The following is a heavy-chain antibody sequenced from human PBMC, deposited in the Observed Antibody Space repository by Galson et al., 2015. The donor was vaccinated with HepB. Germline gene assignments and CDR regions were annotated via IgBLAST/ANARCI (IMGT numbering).Heavy chain of an antibody. Sequence: SLRLSCAASGFTFSSYAMHWVRQAPGKGLEWVAVISYDGSNKYYADSVKGRFTISRDNSKNTLYLQMNSLRAEDTAVYYCAREPPYGDYEPKPSQHWGQGTLVTVSS. CDR2: ISYDGSNK. V-gene: IGHV3-30-3*01. CDR1: GFTFSSYA. CDR3: AREPPYGDYEPKPSQH. D-gene: IGHD4-17*01. J-gene: IGHJ1*01.